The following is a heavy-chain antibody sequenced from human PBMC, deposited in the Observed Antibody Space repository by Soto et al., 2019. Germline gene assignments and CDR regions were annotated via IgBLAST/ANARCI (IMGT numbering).Heavy chain of an antibody. CDR2: ISYDGSNK. D-gene: IGHD6-19*01. CDR1: GFTFSSYA. V-gene: IGHV3-30-3*01. J-gene: IGHJ6*02. CDR3: ARDLEPRVAVADTTIYYYYGMDV. Sequence: GGSLRLSCAASGFTFSSYAMHWVRQAPGKGLEWVAVISYDGSNKYYADSVKGRFTIPRDKSKNTLYLQMNSLRAKDTAVYYWARDLEPRVAVADTTIYYYYGMDVWGQGTTVTVSS.